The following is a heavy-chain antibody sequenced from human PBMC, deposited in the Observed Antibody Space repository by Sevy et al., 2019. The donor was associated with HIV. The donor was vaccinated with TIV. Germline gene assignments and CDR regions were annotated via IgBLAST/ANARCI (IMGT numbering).Heavy chain of an antibody. Sequence: GGSLRLSCAASGFTFNFFSMHWVRQAPGKGLEWVATISFDGNNEHYPDYVKGRFTSSRANSKNSLILQINSLRADDSAVYYCALERLSSAVAEYFHNWGQGTLVTVSS. CDR3: ALERLSSAVAEYFHN. CDR2: ISFDGNNE. CDR1: GFTFNFFS. V-gene: IGHV3-30-3*01. J-gene: IGHJ1*01. D-gene: IGHD1-1*01.